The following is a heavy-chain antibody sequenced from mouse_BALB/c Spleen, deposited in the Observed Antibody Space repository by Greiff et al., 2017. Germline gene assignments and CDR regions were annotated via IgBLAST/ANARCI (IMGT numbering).Heavy chain of an antibody. J-gene: IGHJ3*01. CDR3: ARIYYGYDAWFAY. CDR1: GYTFTSYW. Sequence: VQLQQSGAELARPGASVKLSCKASGYTFTSYWMQWVKQRPGQGLEWIGAIYPGDGDTRYTQKFKGKATLTADKSSSTAYMQLSSLASEDSAVYYCARIYYGYDAWFAYWGQGTLVTVSA. CDR2: IYPGDGDT. D-gene: IGHD2-2*01. V-gene: IGHV1-87*01.